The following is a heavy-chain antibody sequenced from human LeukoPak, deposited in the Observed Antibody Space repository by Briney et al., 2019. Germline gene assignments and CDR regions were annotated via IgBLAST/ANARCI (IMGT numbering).Heavy chain of an antibody. Sequence: GGSLRLSCAASGFTFSSNWMHWVRHTPGKGLVWVARINSDESSTNYADSVKGRFTISRDNSKNTLYLQMNSLRPDDTAVYYCAKRPDDYSYGMDVWGQGTTVTVSS. V-gene: IGHV3-74*01. CDR1: GFTFSSNW. J-gene: IGHJ6*02. CDR2: INSDESST. CDR3: AKRPDDYSYGMDV.